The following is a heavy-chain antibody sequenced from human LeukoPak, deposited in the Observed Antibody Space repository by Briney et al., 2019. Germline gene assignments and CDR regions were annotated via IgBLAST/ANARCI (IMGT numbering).Heavy chain of an antibody. CDR1: GFTFSSYA. J-gene: IGHJ4*02. Sequence: GGSLRLSCAASGFTFSSYAMHWVRQAPGKGLEWVAVISYDGSNKYYADSVKGRFTISRDNSKNTLYLQMNSLRAVDTAVYYCASEIIFGSFDYWGQGTLVTVSS. CDR2: ISYDGSNK. D-gene: IGHD3-3*01. CDR3: ASEIIFGSFDY. V-gene: IGHV3-30*04.